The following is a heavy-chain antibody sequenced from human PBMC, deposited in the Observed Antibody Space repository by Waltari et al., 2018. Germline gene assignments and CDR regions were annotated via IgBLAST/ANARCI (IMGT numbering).Heavy chain of an antibody. Sequence: RLQESGPGRLKPSETLSLICTVSGASISIITHYWGWIRKTPGMRPESIGSVHYTGKTYNNPSLESRVSLSVDTSKNLFSLELTSVTAADTATYFCARSFGGSGSYKFDTWGRGILVSVSS. CDR3: ARSFGGSGSYKFDT. CDR2: VHYTGKT. CDR1: GASISIITHY. J-gene: IGHJ4*02. D-gene: IGHD3-10*01. V-gene: IGHV4-39*02.